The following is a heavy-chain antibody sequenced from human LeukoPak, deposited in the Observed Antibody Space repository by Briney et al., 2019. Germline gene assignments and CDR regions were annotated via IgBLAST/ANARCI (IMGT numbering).Heavy chain of an antibody. Sequence: GGSLRLSCAASGFTFSSYEMNWVRQAPGKGPEWVSYISSSGSTIYYADSVKGRFTISRDNAKNSLYLQMNSLRAEDTAVYYCARAFGPGYFDYWGQGTLVTVSS. CDR1: GFTFSSYE. V-gene: IGHV3-48*03. J-gene: IGHJ4*02. CDR2: ISSSGSTI. D-gene: IGHD3-10*01. CDR3: ARAFGPGYFDY.